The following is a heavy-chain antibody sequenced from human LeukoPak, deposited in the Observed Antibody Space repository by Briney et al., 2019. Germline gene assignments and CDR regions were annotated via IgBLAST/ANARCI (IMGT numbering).Heavy chain of an antibody. D-gene: IGHD3-22*01. J-gene: IGHJ4*01. CDR2: ISYDGSNK. CDR3: ATAIEVVYFAY. V-gene: IGHV3-30-3*01. Sequence: GGSLRLSCAASGFTFSSYAMHWVRQAPGKGLEWVAVISYDGSNKYYADSVKGRFTISRDNSKNTLYLQMNSLRAEDTAVYYCATAIEVVYFAYWGQEPWSPSPQ. CDR1: GFTFSSYA.